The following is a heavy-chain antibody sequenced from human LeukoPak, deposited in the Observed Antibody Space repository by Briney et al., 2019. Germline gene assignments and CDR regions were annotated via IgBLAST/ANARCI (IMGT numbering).Heavy chain of an antibody. CDR3: ARLDFLTGYPFDY. V-gene: IGHV1-18*04. J-gene: IGHJ4*02. D-gene: IGHD3-9*01. CDR2: ISTNNGNT. CDR1: GYTFSDYH. Sequence: GASVKVSCKASGYTFSDYHIHWVRQAPGQGLEWMAWISTNNGNTNCAQKLQGRVTMTTDTSTSTAYMELRSLRSDDTAVYYCARLDFLTGYPFDYWGQGTLVTVSP.